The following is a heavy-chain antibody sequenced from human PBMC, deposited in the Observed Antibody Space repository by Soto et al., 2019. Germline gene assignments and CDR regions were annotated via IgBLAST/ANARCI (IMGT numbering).Heavy chain of an antibody. Sequence: EVQLLQSGGGLVQPGGSLRLSCAASGFTFSSYSIYWVRQAPGKGLEWVSGISGSGSGTYYADSVKGRFTISRDNSKNTLYLQMNSLRAEDTAVYYCATAEVDYWGPGTLVTVSS. CDR2: ISGSGSGT. V-gene: IGHV3-23*01. CDR1: GFTFSSYS. CDR3: ATAEVDY. J-gene: IGHJ4*02.